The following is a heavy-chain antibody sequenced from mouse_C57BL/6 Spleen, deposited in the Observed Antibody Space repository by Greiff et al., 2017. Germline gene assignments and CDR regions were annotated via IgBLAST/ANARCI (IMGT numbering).Heavy chain of an antibody. CDR1: GYTFTDYY. Sequence: EVHLVESGPVLVKPGASVKMSCKASGYTFTDYYMNWVKQSHGKSLEWIGVINPYNGGTSYNQKFKGKATLTVDKSSSTAYMELNSLTSEDSAVYYCAILYAMDYWGQGTSVTVSS. CDR3: AILYAMDY. V-gene: IGHV1-19*01. J-gene: IGHJ4*01. CDR2: INPYNGGT.